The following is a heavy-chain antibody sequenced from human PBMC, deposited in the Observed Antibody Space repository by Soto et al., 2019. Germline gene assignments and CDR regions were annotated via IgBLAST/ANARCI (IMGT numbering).Heavy chain of an antibody. CDR3: TRDLVVWYNRIDNHFDS. CDR1: GGSVSSGSYY. D-gene: IGHD1-1*01. Sequence: PSETLSLTCTVSGGSVSSGSYYWSWIRQPPGKGLEWIGYIYYSGSTNYNPSLKSRVTISVDTSKNQFSLHLSSVTPEDSAVYFCTRDLVVWYNRIDNHFDSWGQGTLVTVSS. V-gene: IGHV4-61*01. J-gene: IGHJ4*02. CDR2: IYYSGST.